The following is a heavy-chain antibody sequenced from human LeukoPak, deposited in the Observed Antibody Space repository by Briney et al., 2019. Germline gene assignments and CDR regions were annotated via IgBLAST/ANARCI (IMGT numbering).Heavy chain of an antibody. Sequence: ASVKVSCKASGYTFTSYDINWVRQATGQGLEWMAWMNPNSGNTGYAQKFQGRVTMTRNTSISTAYMELSSLRSEDTAVYYCARAMYSSRAEPQSGNWFDPWGQGTLVTVSS. D-gene: IGHD6-13*01. V-gene: IGHV1-8*01. CDR3: ARAMYSSRAEPQSGNWFDP. CDR1: GYTFTSYD. CDR2: MNPNSGNT. J-gene: IGHJ5*02.